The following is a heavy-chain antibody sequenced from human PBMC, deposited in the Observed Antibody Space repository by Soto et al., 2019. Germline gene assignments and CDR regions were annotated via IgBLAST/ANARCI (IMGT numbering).Heavy chain of an antibody. J-gene: IGHJ4*02. CDR1: GGSISSGDYY. CDR3: ARNARTEVRYFDWLSLGTFDY. Sequence: QVQLQESGPGLVKPSQTLSLTCTVSGGSISSGDYYWSWIRQPPGKGLEWIGYIYYSGSTYYNPSLKSRVTISVDKSNNPSSLKLCSVTAADTAVYSCARNARTEVRYFDWLSLGTFDYWGQGTLVTVSS. V-gene: IGHV4-30-4*01. CDR2: IYYSGST. D-gene: IGHD3-9*01.